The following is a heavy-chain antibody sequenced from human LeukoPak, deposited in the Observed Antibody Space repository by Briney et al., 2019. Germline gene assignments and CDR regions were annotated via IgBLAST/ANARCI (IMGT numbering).Heavy chain of an antibody. V-gene: IGHV4-59*01. CDR3: ARCLPQGGSGTHRYYYYMDV. J-gene: IGHJ6*03. CDR1: GGSISSYY. CDR2: IFYSGST. D-gene: IGHD3-10*01. Sequence: SETLSLTCTVSGGSISSYYWSWIRQPPGKGLEWMGYIFYSGSTNYNPSLKSRVSISVDTSKNQFSLKLSSVTAADTAVYYCARCLPQGGSGTHRYYYYMDVWGKGTTVTVSS.